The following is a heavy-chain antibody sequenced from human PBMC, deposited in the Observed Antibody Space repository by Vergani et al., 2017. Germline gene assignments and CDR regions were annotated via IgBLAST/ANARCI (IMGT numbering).Heavy chain of an antibody. CDR1: GGTFSSYA. D-gene: IGHD3-3*01. CDR2: IIPICGTA. J-gene: IGHJ6*02. CDR3: ASRDITIFGVVIIRGYYYYGMDV. V-gene: IGHV1-69*01. Sequence: QVQLVQSGAEVKKPGSSVKVSCKASGGTFSSYAISWVRQAPGQGLEWMGGIIPICGTANYAQKFQGRVTITADESTSTAYMELSSLRSEDTAVYYCASRDITIFGVVIIRGYYYYGMDVWGQGTMVTVSS.